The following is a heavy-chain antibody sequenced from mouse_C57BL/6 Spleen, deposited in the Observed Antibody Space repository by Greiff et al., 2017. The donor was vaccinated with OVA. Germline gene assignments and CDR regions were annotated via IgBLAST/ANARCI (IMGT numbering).Heavy chain of an antibody. CDR3: ARWVLRFWYFDV. Sequence: LQESGPGMVKPSQSLSLTCTVTGYSITSGYDWHWIRHFPGNKLEWMGYISYSGSTNYNPSLKSRISITHDTSKNHFFLKLNSVTTEDTATYYCARWVLRFWYFDVWGTGTTVTVSS. J-gene: IGHJ1*03. CDR1: GYSITSGYD. D-gene: IGHD1-1*01. CDR2: ISYSGST. V-gene: IGHV3-1*01.